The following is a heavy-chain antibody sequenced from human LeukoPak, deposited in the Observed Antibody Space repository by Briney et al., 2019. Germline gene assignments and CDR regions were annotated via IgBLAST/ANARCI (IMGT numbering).Heavy chain of an antibody. D-gene: IGHD3-3*01. CDR3: ARLGYDLGEHAFDI. Sequence: ASMKVSCKASGYTFIDHYIHWVRQAPGQGLESMGWINPNIGDTNYAQQFQGRVTMTRDTSSSTAYMELSRLRSDDTAVYYCARLGYDLGEHAFDIWGQGTMVTVSS. CDR2: INPNIGDT. J-gene: IGHJ3*02. V-gene: IGHV1-2*02. CDR1: GYTFIDHY.